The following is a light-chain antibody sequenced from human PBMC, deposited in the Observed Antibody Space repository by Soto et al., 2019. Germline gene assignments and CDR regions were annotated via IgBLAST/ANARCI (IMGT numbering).Light chain of an antibody. CDR2: DAS. V-gene: IGKV3-11*01. CDR1: QSINIY. J-gene: IGKJ4*01. Sequence: EVVLTQSPAALSLSPGGRATLSCRVSQSINIYLAWYQQKLGQAPRLLIYDASIRATGIPARFSGSGSGTDFTLTISSLEPEVYGVYYCQHRYSLPLTFGGGTGVDIK. CDR3: QHRYSLPLT.